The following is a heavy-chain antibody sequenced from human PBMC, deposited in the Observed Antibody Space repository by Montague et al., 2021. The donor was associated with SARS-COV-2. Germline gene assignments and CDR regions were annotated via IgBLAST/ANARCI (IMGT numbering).Heavy chain of an antibody. D-gene: IGHD3-9*01. Sequence: SETLSLTCAVYGESFTDFFWNWIRQTPEKGLEWIGEIRHNGGTHYIPSLKSRVTISVDTSKNQVSLKLSSVTAADTAVYYCARGQRFFDWPYDAFDIWAQGTMAIVSS. CDR3: ARGQRFFDWPYDAFDI. V-gene: IGHV4-34*01. CDR2: IRHNGGT. J-gene: IGHJ3*02. CDR1: GESFTDFF.